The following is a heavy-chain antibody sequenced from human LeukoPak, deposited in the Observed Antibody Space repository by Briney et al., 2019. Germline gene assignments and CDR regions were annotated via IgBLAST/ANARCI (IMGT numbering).Heavy chain of an antibody. J-gene: IGHJ4*02. CDR3: ARLASSGWSHCDY. CDR1: GGSFSGYY. D-gene: IGHD6-19*01. Sequence: SETLSLTCAVYGGSFSGYYWSWIRQPPGKGPEWIGYIYYSGSTNYNPSLKSRVTISVDTSKNQFSLKMNSVTAADTAVYYCARLASSGWSHCDYWGQGTLVTVSS. V-gene: IGHV4-59*08. CDR2: IYYSGST.